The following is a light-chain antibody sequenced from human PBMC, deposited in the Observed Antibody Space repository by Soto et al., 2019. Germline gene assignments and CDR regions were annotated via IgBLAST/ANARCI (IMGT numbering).Light chain of an antibody. Sequence: DIQLTQSPSFLSAAVGDSVTITCRPSQGMNSYLAWYQQKPGKAPKLLIYAASTLQSGVPSRFSGIRSGTEFTLTISSLQAEDFATYYCLQLDTYPYSFGQGTKLDIK. J-gene: IGKJ2*03. CDR1: QGMNSY. V-gene: IGKV1-9*01. CDR2: AAS. CDR3: LQLDTYPYS.